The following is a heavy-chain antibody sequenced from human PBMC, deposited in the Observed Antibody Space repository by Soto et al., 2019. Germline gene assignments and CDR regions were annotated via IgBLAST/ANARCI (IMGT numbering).Heavy chain of an antibody. Sequence: QVQLVQSGAEVKKPGASVKVSCKASGYTFTSYAMHWVRQAPGQRLEWMGWINAGNGNTKYSQKFQGRVTITRDTSARTANRGRSSLRSEDTGVYYWARVWGLYYFDYGGQGTLVPVSS. V-gene: IGHV1-3*01. CDR2: INAGNGNT. CDR1: GYTFTSYA. CDR3: ARVWGLYYFDY. J-gene: IGHJ4*02. D-gene: IGHD7-27*01.